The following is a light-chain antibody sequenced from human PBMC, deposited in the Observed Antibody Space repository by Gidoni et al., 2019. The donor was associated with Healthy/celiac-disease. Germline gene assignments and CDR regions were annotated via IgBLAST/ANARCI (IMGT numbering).Light chain of an antibody. V-gene: IGKV3-15*01. Sequence: EIVMTQSPATLSVSPGERATLSCRASQSVSSNLAWYQQKPGQAPRLLIYCASTRASGIPARFSGSGSGTEFTLTISSLQSEDFAVYYCQQSNHWPPFTFGPGTKVDIK. CDR3: QQSNHWPPFT. CDR2: CAS. J-gene: IGKJ3*01. CDR1: QSVSSN.